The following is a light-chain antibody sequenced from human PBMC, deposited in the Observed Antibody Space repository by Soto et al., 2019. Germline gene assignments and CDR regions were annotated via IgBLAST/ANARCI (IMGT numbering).Light chain of an antibody. CDR1: QGIRNY. CDR3: QHYNSYSEA. Sequence: DTQMTQSPSAMSASVGDRVTITCRASQGIRNYLAWFQQKPGKVPKRLIYSVSSLQSGVPSRFSGSGSGTEFTLTISSLQPDDFATYYCQHYNSYSEAFGQGTKVDIK. CDR2: SVS. J-gene: IGKJ1*01. V-gene: IGKV1-17*03.